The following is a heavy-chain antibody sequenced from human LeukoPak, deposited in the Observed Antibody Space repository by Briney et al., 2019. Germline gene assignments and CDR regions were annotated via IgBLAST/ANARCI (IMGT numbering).Heavy chain of an antibody. CDR1: GFTFSSYA. CDR2: ISGSGGST. Sequence: RTGGSLRLSCAASGFTFSSYAMSWVRQAPGKGLEWVSAISGSGGSTYYADSVKGRFTISRDNSKNTLYLQMNSLRAEDTAVYYCAKPKSRAYCGGDCYPFDYWGQGTLVTVSS. D-gene: IGHD2-21*02. J-gene: IGHJ4*02. CDR3: AKPKSRAYCGGDCYPFDY. V-gene: IGHV3-23*01.